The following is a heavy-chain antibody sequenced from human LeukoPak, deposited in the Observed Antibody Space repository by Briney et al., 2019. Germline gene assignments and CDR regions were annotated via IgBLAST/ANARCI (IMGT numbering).Heavy chain of an antibody. CDR2: STTGGYT. Sequence: GGSLRLSCVGSGFSFSTYDMGWVRQTPGKGLEWVSASTTGGYTEDADSVKGRFTISRDNSQSTLFLQMHSLRAEDTAVYYCAKKPATIKFPFDIWGQGTLVTVSP. D-gene: IGHD5-24*01. J-gene: IGHJ4*02. CDR3: AKKPATIKFPFDI. CDR1: GFSFSTYD. V-gene: IGHV3-23*01.